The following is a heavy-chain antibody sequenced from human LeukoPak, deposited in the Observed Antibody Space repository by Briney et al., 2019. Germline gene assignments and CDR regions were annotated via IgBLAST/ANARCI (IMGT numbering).Heavy chain of an antibody. V-gene: IGHV3-23*01. CDR2: ISGSGGST. Sequence: PGGSLRLSCAASGFAFSSYGMSWVRQAPAKGLEWVSAISGSGGSTYYADSVKGRFTTSRDNSKNTLYLQMNSLRAEDTAVYYCAKDNSNYGFDYWGQGTLVTVSS. CDR1: GFAFSSYG. CDR3: AKDNSNYGFDY. D-gene: IGHD4-11*01. J-gene: IGHJ4*02.